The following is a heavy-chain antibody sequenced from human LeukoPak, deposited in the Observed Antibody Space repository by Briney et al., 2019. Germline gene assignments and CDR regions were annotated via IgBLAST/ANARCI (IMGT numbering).Heavy chain of an antibody. J-gene: IGHJ4*02. D-gene: IGHD5-24*01. CDR2: ISGSGGST. CDR3: AKGRDGYIDY. V-gene: IGHV3-23*01. CDR1: GFSFSSYA. Sequence: PGGPLRLSCAASGFSFSSYAIHWVRQASGKGLEWVSGISGSGGSTYYADSVKGRFTISRDNSKNTLCLQMNSLRDGDTAVYYCAKGRDGYIDYWGQGTLVTVSS.